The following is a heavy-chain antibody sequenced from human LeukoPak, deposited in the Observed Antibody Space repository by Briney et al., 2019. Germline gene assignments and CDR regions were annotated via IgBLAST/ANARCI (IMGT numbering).Heavy chain of an antibody. Sequence: GASVKVSCKASGYTFTSYYMHWVRQAPGQGLEWMGIINPSDGSTSYAQKFQGRVTMTRDTSTSTVYMELSSLRSEDTAVYYCARDRDNYYDSSGFNYFDYWGQGTLVTVSS. J-gene: IGHJ4*02. CDR3: ARDRDNYYDSSGFNYFDY. V-gene: IGHV1-46*01. D-gene: IGHD3-22*01. CDR1: GYTFTSYY. CDR2: INPSDGST.